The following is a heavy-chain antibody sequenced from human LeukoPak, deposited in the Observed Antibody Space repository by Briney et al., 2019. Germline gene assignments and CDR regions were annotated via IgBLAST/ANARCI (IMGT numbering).Heavy chain of an antibody. CDR1: GDSVSSNSAA. D-gene: IGHD3-10*01. V-gene: IGHV6-1*01. CDR2: TYYRSKWYN. Sequence: PSQTLSLTCAISGDSVSSNSAAWNWIRQSPSRGLEWLGRTYYRSKWYNDYAVSVKSRITINPDTSKNQFSLQLNSVTPEDTAVYYCASQYGSGSYYIPAVVETNWFDPWGQGTLVTVSS. J-gene: IGHJ5*02. CDR3: ASQYGSGSYYIPAVVETNWFDP.